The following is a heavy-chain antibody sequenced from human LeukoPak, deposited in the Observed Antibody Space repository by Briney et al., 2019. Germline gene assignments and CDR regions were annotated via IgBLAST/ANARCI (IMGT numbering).Heavy chain of an antibody. Sequence: GGSLRLSYAAAGFTVSKYWMHSARQAPGKGLVWVSRIDPDGSNTTYADSVKGRFTISRDNAKNTLYLQMNSLRAEDTAVYYCARILYCTRIRGNSSWGQGTLVTVSS. CDR1: GFTVSKYW. CDR2: IDPDGSNT. J-gene: IGHJ1*01. D-gene: IGHD2-8*01. CDR3: ARILYCTRIRGNSS. V-gene: IGHV3-74*01.